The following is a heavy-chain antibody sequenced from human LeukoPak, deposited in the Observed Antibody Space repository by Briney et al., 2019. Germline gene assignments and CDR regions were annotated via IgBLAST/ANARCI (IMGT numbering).Heavy chain of an antibody. D-gene: IGHD5-24*01. V-gene: IGHV3-23*01. CDR1: GFTFSSYA. CDR3: AKDLGDGYNSRRDAFDI. J-gene: IGHJ3*02. CDR2: ISGSGGST. Sequence: GGSLRLSCAASGFTFSSYAMSWVRQAPGKGLEWVSAISGSGGSTYYADSVKGRFTISRDNSKNTLYLQMNSLRAEDTAVYYCAKDLGDGYNSRRDAFDIWGQGTMVTVSS.